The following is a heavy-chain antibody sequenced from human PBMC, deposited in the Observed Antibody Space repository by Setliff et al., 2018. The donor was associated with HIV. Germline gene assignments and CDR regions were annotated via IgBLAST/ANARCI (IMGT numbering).Heavy chain of an antibody. Sequence: PSETLSLTCTLYGGSLTNYYWTWIRQSPEKGLEWIGEIVDSGSTNYSPSLKSRVTISLDTSKKQFSLRLNSATAADTGVYYCARAPSCADSWCYMYYYYYYGMDVWGLGTTVTVSS. D-gene: IGHD2-8*01. CDR2: IVDSGST. CDR1: GGSLTNYY. J-gene: IGHJ6*02. V-gene: IGHV4-34*12. CDR3: ARAPSCADSWCYMYYYYYYGMDV.